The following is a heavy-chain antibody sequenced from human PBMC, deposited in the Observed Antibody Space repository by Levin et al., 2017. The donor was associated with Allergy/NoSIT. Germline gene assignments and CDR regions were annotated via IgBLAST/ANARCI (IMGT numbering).Heavy chain of an antibody. CDR1: GFTFSSYE. CDR3: ARQLGNFWSGYNYFDY. CDR2: ISSTGSTI. J-gene: IGHJ4*02. D-gene: IGHD3-3*01. V-gene: IGHV3-48*03. Sequence: AGGSLRLSCAASGFTFSSYEMNWVRRAPGKGLEWVSYISSTGSTIYSADSVKGRFTISRDNAKNSLYLHMNSLRAEDTAVYYYARQLGNFWSGYNYFDYWGQGTPVTVSS.